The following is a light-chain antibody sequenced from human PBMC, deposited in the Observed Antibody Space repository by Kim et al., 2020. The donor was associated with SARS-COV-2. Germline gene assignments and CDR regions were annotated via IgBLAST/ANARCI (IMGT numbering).Light chain of an antibody. CDR1: QSVSDN. Sequence: SRGERATRSCRASQSVSDNLAWYQQKPGQAPRLLIYGASTRATGIPARFSGSGSGTEFTLTISSLQSEDSAVYYCQQYDDWPPWTFGQGTKVDIK. CDR2: GAS. CDR3: QQYDDWPPWT. V-gene: IGKV3-15*01. J-gene: IGKJ1*01.